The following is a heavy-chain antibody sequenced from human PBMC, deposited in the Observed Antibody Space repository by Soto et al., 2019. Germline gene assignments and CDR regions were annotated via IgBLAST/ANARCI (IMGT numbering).Heavy chain of an antibody. Sequence: ASVKVSCKASGYTFTGYYMHWVRQAPGQGLEWMGWINPNSGGTNYVQKFQGWVTMTRDTSISTAYMELSRLRSDDTAVYYCARAGRGDSSHSYYYGMDVWGQGTTVTVSS. CDR3: ARAGRGDSSHSYYYGMDV. J-gene: IGHJ6*02. CDR2: INPNSGGT. CDR1: GYTFTGYY. V-gene: IGHV1-2*04. D-gene: IGHD3-22*01.